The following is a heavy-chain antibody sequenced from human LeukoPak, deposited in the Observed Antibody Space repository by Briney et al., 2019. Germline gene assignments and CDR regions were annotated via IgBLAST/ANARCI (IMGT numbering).Heavy chain of an antibody. Sequence: SETLSLTCTVSGGSISSYYWSWIRQPAGKGLEWIGRIYTSGSTNYNPSLKSRVTMSVDTSNNQFSLTLSSVTAADTAVYYCASARSEYRNLGYWGQGTLVTVSS. V-gene: IGHV4-4*07. CDR3: ASARSEYRNLGY. CDR2: IYTSGST. D-gene: IGHD2-2*01. CDR1: GGSISSYY. J-gene: IGHJ4*02.